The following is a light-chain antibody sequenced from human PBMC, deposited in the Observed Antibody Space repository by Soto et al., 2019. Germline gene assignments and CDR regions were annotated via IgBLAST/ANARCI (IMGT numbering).Light chain of an antibody. Sequence: QSVLTQPASVSGTPGQSITISRIGTRSEMGGYNYVSWHQQHPGKAPKLMSYDASEQPLGDSNRFSGSTFGATASPTNYWLQNEHEADYYGSSYSDDRSYVVGRGTKATVL. V-gene: IGLV2-14*03. J-gene: IGLJ1*01. CDR1: RSEMGGYNY. CDR3: SSYSDDRSYV. CDR2: DAS.